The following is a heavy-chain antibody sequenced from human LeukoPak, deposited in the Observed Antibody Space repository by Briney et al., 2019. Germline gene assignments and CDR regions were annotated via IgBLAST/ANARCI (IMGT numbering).Heavy chain of an antibody. J-gene: IGHJ1*01. CDR3: ARDPSSGWYPKYFQH. CDR2: IYSDDSS. CDR1: GFTFSSYA. Sequence: GGSLRLSCAASGFTFSSYAMSGVRQAPGKGLDCVSVIYSDDSSYYADSVKGRFTISRDNSKNMLYLQMNGLRAEDTAIYYCARDPSSGWYPKYFQHWGQGTLVTVSS. D-gene: IGHD6-19*01. V-gene: IGHV3-53*01.